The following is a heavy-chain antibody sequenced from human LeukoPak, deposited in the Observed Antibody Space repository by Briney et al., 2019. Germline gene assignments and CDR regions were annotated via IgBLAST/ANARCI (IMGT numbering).Heavy chain of an antibody. D-gene: IGHD3-22*01. Sequence: GGSLRLSCAASGFTFSSYAMSWVRQAPGKGLEWVSGISGSGGSTYYADSVKGRFTISRDNSKNTLYLQMNSLRAEDTAVYYCADSTSDSSGYYLDYWGQGTLVTVSS. CDR2: ISGSGGST. CDR1: GFTFSSYA. V-gene: IGHV3-23*01. J-gene: IGHJ4*02. CDR3: ADSTSDSSGYYLDY.